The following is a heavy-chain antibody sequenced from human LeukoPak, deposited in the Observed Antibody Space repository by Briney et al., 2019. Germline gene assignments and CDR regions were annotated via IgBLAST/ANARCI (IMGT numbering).Heavy chain of an antibody. CDR2: FDPEDGET. CDR3: ARRPDRSCSYSSSWCRLGAFDY. Sequence: ASVKVSCKVSGYTLTELSMHWVRQAPGKGLEWMGGFDPEDGETIYAQKFQGRVTMTEDTSTDTAYMELSSLRSEDTAVYYCARRPDRSCSYSSSWCRLGAFDYWGQGTLVTVSS. V-gene: IGHV1-24*01. J-gene: IGHJ4*02. D-gene: IGHD6-13*01. CDR1: GYTLTELS.